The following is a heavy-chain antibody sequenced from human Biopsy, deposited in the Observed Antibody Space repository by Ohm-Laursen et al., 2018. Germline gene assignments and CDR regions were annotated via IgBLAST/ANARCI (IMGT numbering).Heavy chain of an antibody. J-gene: IGHJ4*02. CDR3: AKDQGYYYDRSVYYYFDY. CDR1: GFSVSSYA. Sequence: SLRLSCAASGFSVSSYAMSWVRQAPGKGLEWVSAITSSGDTTYYSDSVKGRFTISRDSSKNTLHLQMNSLRAEDTAVYYCAKDQGYYYDRSVYYYFDYWGQGTLVTVSS. D-gene: IGHD3-22*01. V-gene: IGHV3-23*01. CDR2: ITSSGDTT.